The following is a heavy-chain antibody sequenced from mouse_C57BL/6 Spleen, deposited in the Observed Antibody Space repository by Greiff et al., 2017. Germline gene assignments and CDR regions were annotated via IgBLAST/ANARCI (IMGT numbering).Heavy chain of an antibody. V-gene: IGHV5-15*01. J-gene: IGHJ3*01. Sequence: DVMLVESGGGLVQPGGSLKLSCAASGFTFSDYGMAWVRQAPRKGPEWVAFISNLAYSIYYADTVTGRFTISRENAKNTLYLEMSSLRSEDTAMYYCARQGDYDVGWFAYWGQGTLVTVSA. CDR1: GFTFSDYG. D-gene: IGHD2-4*01. CDR3: ARQGDYDVGWFAY. CDR2: ISNLAYSI.